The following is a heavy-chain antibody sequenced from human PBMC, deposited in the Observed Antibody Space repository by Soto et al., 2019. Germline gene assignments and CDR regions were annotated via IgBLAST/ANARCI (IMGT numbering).Heavy chain of an antibody. J-gene: IGHJ3*02. V-gene: IGHV3-13*04. CDR1: GFTFSSYD. D-gene: IGHD3-22*01. Sequence: PGGSLRLSCAASGFTFSSYDMHWVRQATGKGLEWVSAIGTAGDTYYPGSVKGRFTISRENAKNSLYLQMNSLRAGDTAVYYCARGDYYDSSGTTRGDDAFDIWGQGTMVT. CDR3: ARGDYYDSSGTTRGDDAFDI. CDR2: IGTAGDT.